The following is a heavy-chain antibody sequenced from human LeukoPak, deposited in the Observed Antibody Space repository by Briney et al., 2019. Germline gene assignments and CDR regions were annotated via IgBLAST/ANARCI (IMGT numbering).Heavy chain of an antibody. J-gene: IGHJ6*02. D-gene: IGHD3-22*01. CDR2: ISGSGGST. Sequence: GGSLRLSCAASGFTFSSYAMSWVRQAPGKGRVWVSAISGSGGSTYHADSVKDRFPISRDNPRNTLYLQMNSLRAEDTAVYYCANFYDSRGYGMDVWGQGTTVTVSS. CDR3: ANFYDSRGYGMDV. V-gene: IGHV3-23*01. CDR1: GFTFSSYA.